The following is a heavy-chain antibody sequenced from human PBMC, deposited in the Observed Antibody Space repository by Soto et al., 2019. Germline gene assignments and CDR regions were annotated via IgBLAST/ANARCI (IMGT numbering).Heavy chain of an antibody. CDR3: VKGPLRFLEWLPLENWFDP. CDR1: GFTFSSYA. V-gene: IGHV3-64D*06. CDR2: ISSNGGST. D-gene: IGHD3-3*01. Sequence: GGSLRLSCSASGFTFSSYAMHWVRQAPGKGLEYVSAISSNGGSTYYADSVKGRFTISRDNSKNTLYLQMSSLRAEDTAVYYCVKGPLRFLEWLPLENWFDPWGQGTLVTVSS. J-gene: IGHJ5*02.